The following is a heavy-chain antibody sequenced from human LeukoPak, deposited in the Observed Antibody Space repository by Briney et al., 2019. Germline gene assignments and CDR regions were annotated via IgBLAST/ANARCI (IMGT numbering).Heavy chain of an antibody. J-gene: IGHJ5*02. V-gene: IGHV4-4*07. CDR1: GGSISSYY. CDR3: ARVVPAAIPDRNWFDP. CDR2: IYTSGST. D-gene: IGHD2-2*02. Sequence: SETLSLTCTVSGGSISSYYWSWIRQPAGKGLEWIGRIYTSGSTNYNPSLKSRVTMSVDTSKNQFSLKLCSVTAADTAVYYCARVVPAAIPDRNWFDPWGQGTLVTVSS.